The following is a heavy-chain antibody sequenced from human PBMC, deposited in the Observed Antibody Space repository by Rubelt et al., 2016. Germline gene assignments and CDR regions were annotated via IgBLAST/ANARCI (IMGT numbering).Heavy chain of an antibody. CDR3: ARGKEGLGVTMMDY. J-gene: IGHJ4*02. CDR1: GGSFSGYY. V-gene: IGHV4-34*01. D-gene: IGHD3-22*01. CDR2: LNHSGST. Sequence: QVQLQQWGAGLLKPSETLSLTCAVYGGSFSGYYWSWIRQPPGKGLEWIGELNHSGSTNYNPSLKSRVTRSVDTSKNQFSLKLSSVTAADTAVYYCARGKEGLGVTMMDYWGQGTLVTVSS.